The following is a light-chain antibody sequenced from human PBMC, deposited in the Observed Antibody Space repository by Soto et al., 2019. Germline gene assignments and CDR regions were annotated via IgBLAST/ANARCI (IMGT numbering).Light chain of an antibody. CDR2: AAS. V-gene: IGKV1-9*01. CDR1: EDISSY. CDR3: QQFKNYPFT. Sequence: IQLTQSPSSLSASVGDRVTFTCRASEDISSYLVWYQQKPGAAPKLLIYAASALHSGVPSRFSGSGSGTDFTPTISSLHPEDFAVYFCQQFKNYPFTFGQGTRLQIK. J-gene: IGKJ5*01.